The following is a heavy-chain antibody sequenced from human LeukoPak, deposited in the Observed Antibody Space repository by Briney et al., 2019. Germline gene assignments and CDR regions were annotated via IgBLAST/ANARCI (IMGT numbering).Heavy chain of an antibody. Sequence: PGGALKLSCAASGFIFSSSAMHWVPQASGKGLEWVGRIRSKANSYATAYAASGKGRFSISRDDSKNTAYLQMNSLKNEDTAVYYCTSYSGSYRDYLYYYMDVWGKGTTVTVSS. CDR1: GFIFSSSA. V-gene: IGHV3-73*01. CDR3: TSYSGSYRDYLYYYMDV. D-gene: IGHD1-26*01. CDR2: IRSKANSYAT. J-gene: IGHJ6*03.